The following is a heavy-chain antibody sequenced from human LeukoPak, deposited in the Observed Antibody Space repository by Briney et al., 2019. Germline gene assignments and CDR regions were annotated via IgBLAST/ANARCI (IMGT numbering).Heavy chain of an antibody. D-gene: IGHD4-17*01. J-gene: IGHJ6*02. CDR1: GYSFTSYW. CDR2: IDPSDSYT. CDR3: ARLYPVTTDYYYGMDV. V-gene: IGHV5-10-1*01. Sequence: GESLKISCKGSGYSFTSYWISWVRQMPGKGLEWMGRIDPSDSYTNYSPSFQGHVTISADKSISTAYLQWSSLKASDTAMYYCARLYPVTTDYYYGMDVWGQGTTVTVSS.